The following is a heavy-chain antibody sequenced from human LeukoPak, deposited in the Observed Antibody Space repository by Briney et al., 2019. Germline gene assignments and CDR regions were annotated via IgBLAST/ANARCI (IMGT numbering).Heavy chain of an antibody. J-gene: IGHJ6*03. CDR3: ARGKLYWSGYYTTHYYYMDV. CDR2: IYTSGST. CDR1: GGSISSYY. Sequence: PSETLSLTCTVSGGSISSYYWSWIRQPAGKGLEWIGRIYTSGSTNCNPSLKSRVTMSVDTSKNQFSLKLSSVTAADTAVYYCARGKLYWSGYYTTHYYYMDVWGKGTTVTVSS. D-gene: IGHD3-3*01. V-gene: IGHV4-4*07.